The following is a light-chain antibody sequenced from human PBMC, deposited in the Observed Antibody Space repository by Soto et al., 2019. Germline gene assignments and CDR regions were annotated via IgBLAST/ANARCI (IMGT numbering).Light chain of an antibody. V-gene: IGLV1-40*01. J-gene: IGLJ1*01. Sequence: QPVLTQPPSVSGAPGQRVTISCTGSSSNIGAGYDVHWYQQLPGTAPNLLIYGNSNRPSGVPDRFSGSKSGTSASLAITGIQAEDEADYYCPSYDSSLSFYVFGTGTKLTVL. CDR2: GNS. CDR3: PSYDSSLSFYV. CDR1: SSNIGAGYD.